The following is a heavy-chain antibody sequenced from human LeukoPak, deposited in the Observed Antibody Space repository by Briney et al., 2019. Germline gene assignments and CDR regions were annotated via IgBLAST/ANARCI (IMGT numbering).Heavy chain of an antibody. Sequence: GGSLRLSCAASGFSFSSYNMNWVRQAPGKGLEWVSYISSSSNTIYYADSVKGRFTISGDNANNSLYLQMNSLRDEDTAVYYCARNRWFGEFLFDYWGQGTRVTVSS. J-gene: IGHJ4*02. CDR1: GFSFSSYN. D-gene: IGHD3-10*01. CDR3: ARNRWFGEFLFDY. V-gene: IGHV3-48*02. CDR2: ISSSSNTI.